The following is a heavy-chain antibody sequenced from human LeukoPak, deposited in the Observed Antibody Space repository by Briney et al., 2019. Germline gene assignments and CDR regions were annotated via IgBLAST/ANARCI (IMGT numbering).Heavy chain of an antibody. V-gene: IGHV3-21*04. Sequence: GGSLRLSCAASGFSFSTYNMNWVRQAPGKGLEWVSSITTSSTYIYYADSVKGRFTISRDNAKNSLYLQMNSLRAEDTAIYYCAKDWNWNYYGSTVYWGQGTLVTVSS. CDR1: GFSFSTYN. J-gene: IGHJ4*02. CDR3: AKDWNWNYYGSTVY. D-gene: IGHD3-10*01. CDR2: ITTSSTYI.